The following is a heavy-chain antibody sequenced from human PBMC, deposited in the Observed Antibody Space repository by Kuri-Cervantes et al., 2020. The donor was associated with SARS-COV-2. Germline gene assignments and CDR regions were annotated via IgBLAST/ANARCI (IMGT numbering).Heavy chain of an antibody. V-gene: IGHV1-69*04. CDR3: ARGSSGWFPYYYFDY. CDR1: GYTFTSYG. Sequence: SVKVSCKASGYTFTSYGISWVRQAPGQGLEWMGRIIPILGTANYAQKFQGRVTITADKSTSTAYMELSSLRSEDTAVYYCARGSSGWFPYYYFDYWGQGTLVTVSS. CDR2: IIPILGTA. J-gene: IGHJ4*02. D-gene: IGHD6-19*01.